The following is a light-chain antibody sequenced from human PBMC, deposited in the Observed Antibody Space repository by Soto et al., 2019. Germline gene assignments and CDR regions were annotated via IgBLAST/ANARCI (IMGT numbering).Light chain of an antibody. Sequence: EVVMTQSPATLSVSPGERATLSCRASQSVSSDLAWYHQKPGQAPRLLIYAASTRATGIAARFSGSGSGTEFTLTISSLQHEVFAFYYWQQYNNWPRTFGQGTKVEIK. CDR3: QQYNNWPRT. V-gene: IGKV3-15*01. CDR2: AAS. CDR1: QSVSSD. J-gene: IGKJ1*01.